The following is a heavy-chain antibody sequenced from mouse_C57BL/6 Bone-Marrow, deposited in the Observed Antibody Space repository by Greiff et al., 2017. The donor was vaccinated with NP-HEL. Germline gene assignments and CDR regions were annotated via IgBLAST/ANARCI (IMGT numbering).Heavy chain of an antibody. Sequence: QVQLQQSGAELVRPGTSVEMSCKASGYTFTNYWIGWAKQRPGHGLEWIGDIYPGGGYTNYNEKFKGKATLTADKSSSTAYMQFSSLTSEDSAIYYCARRGSNYFDYWGQGTTLTVSS. V-gene: IGHV1-63*01. CDR2: IYPGGGYT. CDR1: GYTFTNYW. CDR3: ARRGSNYFDY. D-gene: IGHD1-1*01. J-gene: IGHJ2*01.